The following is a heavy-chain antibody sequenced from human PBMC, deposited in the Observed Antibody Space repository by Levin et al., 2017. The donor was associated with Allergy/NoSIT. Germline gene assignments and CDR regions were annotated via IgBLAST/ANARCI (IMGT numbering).Heavy chain of an antibody. Sequence: PSETLSLTCIVSGAPNNSHTYYWGWIRQAPGKGPEWIGSIIYSGTTYYNPSLQSRVTISVDTSKNHFSLRLSSVTAADTAVYYCARSLTYYYGSGNFDYWGQGTLVTVSS. CDR3: ARSLTYYYGSGNFDY. V-gene: IGHV4-39*02. CDR2: IIYSGTT. J-gene: IGHJ4*02. D-gene: IGHD3-10*01. CDR1: GAPNNSHTYY.